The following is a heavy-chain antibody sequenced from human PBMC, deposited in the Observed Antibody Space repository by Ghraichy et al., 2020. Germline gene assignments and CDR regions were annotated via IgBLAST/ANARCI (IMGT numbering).Heavy chain of an antibody. CDR2: ISYDGSNK. Sequence: GGSLRLSCAASGFTFSSYAMHWVRQAPGKGLEWVAVISYDGSNKYYADSVKGRFTISRDNSKNTLYLQMNSLRAEDTAVYYCARDRYDSSGYYSAFDYWGQGTLVTVSS. V-gene: IGHV3-30-3*01. CDR3: ARDRYDSSGYYSAFDY. D-gene: IGHD3-22*01. J-gene: IGHJ4*02. CDR1: GFTFSSYA.